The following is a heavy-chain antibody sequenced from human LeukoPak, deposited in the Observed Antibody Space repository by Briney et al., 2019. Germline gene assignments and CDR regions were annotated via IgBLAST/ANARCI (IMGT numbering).Heavy chain of an antibody. J-gene: IGHJ6*03. V-gene: IGHV3-48*01. Sequence: GGSLRLSCAASGFTFKFYSMNWVRQAPGKGLEWVSYISTNTTTIYYADSVKGRFTISRDNAKNSLYLQMNSLRAEDTAVYYCAREELTRGSYYYYYMDVWGKGTTVTVSS. CDR3: AREELTRGSYYYYYMDV. CDR2: ISTNTTTI. D-gene: IGHD1-26*01. CDR1: GFTFKFYS.